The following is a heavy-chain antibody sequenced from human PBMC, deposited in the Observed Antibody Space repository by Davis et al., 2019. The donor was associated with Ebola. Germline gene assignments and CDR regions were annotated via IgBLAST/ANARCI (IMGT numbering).Heavy chain of an antibody. J-gene: IGHJ3*01. CDR3: ARGLSLGRTFDV. D-gene: IGHD3/OR15-3a*01. CDR1: RYRFTSYW. CDR2: TYLVDSDT. Sequence: PCKGSRYRFTSYWSAWVRQMLGKGLEWLGITYLVDSDTRYSPSFQGHVTISADKSISTAYLQWNSLKASDTAMYYCARGLSLGRTFDVWGQGTLVTVSS. V-gene: IGHV5-51*01.